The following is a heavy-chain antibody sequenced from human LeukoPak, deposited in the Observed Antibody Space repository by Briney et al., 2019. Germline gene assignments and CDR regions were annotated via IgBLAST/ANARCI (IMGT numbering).Heavy chain of an antibody. CDR1: GFTFRSYA. Sequence: GGSLRLSCAASGFTFRSYAMNWVRQAPGKGLEWVSGISGSGGSTYYADSVKGRFTISRDNSKNTLYLQMNSLRAEDTAVYYCAKDMYDSSGYYYYYLDYWGQGTLVTVSS. CDR2: ISGSGGST. CDR3: AKDMYDSSGYYYYYLDY. D-gene: IGHD3-22*01. J-gene: IGHJ4*02. V-gene: IGHV3-23*01.